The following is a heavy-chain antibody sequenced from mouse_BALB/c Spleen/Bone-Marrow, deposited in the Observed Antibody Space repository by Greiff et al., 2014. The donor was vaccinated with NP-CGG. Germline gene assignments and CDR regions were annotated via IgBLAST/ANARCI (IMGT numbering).Heavy chain of an antibody. CDR1: GFNIKDTY. V-gene: IGHV14-3*02. J-gene: IGHJ4*01. CDR3: ARYRYHGSSYAMDY. Sequence: EVNVVESGAELVKPGASVKLSCTASGFNIKDTYMHWVMQRPEQGLEWIGRIDPANGNTKYDPKFQGKATITADTSSNTAYLQLSSLTSEDTAVYYCARYRYHGSSYAMDYWGQGTSVTVSS. D-gene: IGHD1-1*01. CDR2: IDPANGNT.